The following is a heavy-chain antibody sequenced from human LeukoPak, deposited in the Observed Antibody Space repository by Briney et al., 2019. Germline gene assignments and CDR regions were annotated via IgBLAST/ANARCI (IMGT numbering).Heavy chain of an antibody. CDR3: ERAAGVIAVATTDY. V-gene: IGHV3-21*01. D-gene: IGHD6-19*01. CDR2: ISSSSSNI. Sequence: PGGSLRLSCTASGFTFSSYSMNWVRQAPGKGLEWVSYISSSSSNIFYADSFKGRFTISRDNAQNSLYLQMNSLRVEDTAVYYCERAAGVIAVATTDYWGQGTLVTVSS. J-gene: IGHJ4*02. CDR1: GFTFSSYS.